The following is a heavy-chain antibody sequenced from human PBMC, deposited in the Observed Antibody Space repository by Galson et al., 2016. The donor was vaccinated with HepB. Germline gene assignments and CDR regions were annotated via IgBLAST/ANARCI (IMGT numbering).Heavy chain of an antibody. CDR2: IWYDGSKK. CDR3: ARAGILTGYHDAFDI. D-gene: IGHD3-9*01. CDR1: GFTFSGYG. J-gene: IGHJ3*02. V-gene: IGHV3-33*01. Sequence: SLRLSCAASGFTFSGYGMHWVRQAPGKGLEWVAVIWYDGSKKYYVASVKGRFTISRDNSKNTLYLQISSLRAEDTAVYYCARAGILTGYHDAFDIWGQGTMVIVSS.